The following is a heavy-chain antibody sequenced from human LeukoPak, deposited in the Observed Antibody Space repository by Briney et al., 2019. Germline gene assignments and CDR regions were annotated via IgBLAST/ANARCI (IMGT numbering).Heavy chain of an antibody. CDR2: ISAYNGNT. CDR1: GYTFTSYG. J-gene: IGHJ5*02. CDR3: ARGHCTNGVCVWFDP. D-gene: IGHD2-8*01. V-gene: IGHV1-18*01. Sequence: ASVKVSCKASGYTFTSYGISWVRQAPGQGLEWMGWISAYNGNTNYAQKLQGRVTMTTDTSTITAYMELRSLRSDDTAVYYCARGHCTNGVCVWFDPWGQGTLVTVSS.